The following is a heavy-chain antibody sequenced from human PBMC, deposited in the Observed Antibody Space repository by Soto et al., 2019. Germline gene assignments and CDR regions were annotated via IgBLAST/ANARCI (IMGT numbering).Heavy chain of an antibody. CDR1: GLTFRNDW. V-gene: IGHV3-7*03. CDR3: AVYGYGVSAAAY. CDR2: INQDGSGR. D-gene: IGHD4-17*01. Sequence: EMQLVESGGGLVQPGGSLRLSCAGSGLTFRNDWLSWVRQAPGKGLEWVANINQDGSGRYYVDSVRGRFTISRHNVENSLYLQLNRLRPEDTAVYYCAVYGYGVSAAAYWGQGTLVTVSS. J-gene: IGHJ4*02.